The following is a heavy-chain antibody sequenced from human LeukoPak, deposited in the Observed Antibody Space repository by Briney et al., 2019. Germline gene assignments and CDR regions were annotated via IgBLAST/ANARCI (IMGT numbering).Heavy chain of an antibody. CDR3: ARLLTRQLLIDY. CDR2: IYYSGST. V-gene: IGHV4-39*01. D-gene: IGHD2-2*01. J-gene: IGHJ4*02. Sequence: SETLSLTCSVSGGSISSSSYYWGWIRQPPGKGLEWFGNIYYSGSTYYNPSLKSRVTISVDTSKNQFSLKLSSVTAADTAVYSCARLLTRQLLIDYWGQGTLVTVSS. CDR1: GGSISSSSYY.